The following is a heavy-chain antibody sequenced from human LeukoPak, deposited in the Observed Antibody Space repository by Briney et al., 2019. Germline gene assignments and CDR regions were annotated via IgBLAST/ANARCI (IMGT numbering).Heavy chain of an antibody. J-gene: IGHJ6*02. V-gene: IGHV1-69*13. CDR1: GGTFSSYA. CDR2: IIPIFGTA. D-gene: IGHD2-2*01. CDR3: AREYCSSTSCYSYYYYGMDV. Sequence: SVKVSCKASGGTFSSYAISWVRQAPGQGLEWMGGIIPIFGTANYAQKFQGRVTITADESTSTAYMELSSLRSEDTAVYYCAREYCSSTSCYSYYYYGMDVWGQGTTVTVSS.